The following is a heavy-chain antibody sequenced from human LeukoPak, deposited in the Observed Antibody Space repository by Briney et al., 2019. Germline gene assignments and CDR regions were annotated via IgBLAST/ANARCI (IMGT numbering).Heavy chain of an antibody. CDR3: AISLGLSDTYWDF. V-gene: IGHV5-51*01. CDR2: IYPGDSDA. J-gene: IGHJ4*02. Sequence: GESLKISCKASGSSFTTYWIGWVRPMPGKGLEWMGIIYPGDSDARYNPSFQGQVTISVDTSITTAHLQWSSLKASDTAIYYCAISLGLSDTYWDFWGQGTLVTVTS. CDR1: GSSFTTYW. D-gene: IGHD2-8*02.